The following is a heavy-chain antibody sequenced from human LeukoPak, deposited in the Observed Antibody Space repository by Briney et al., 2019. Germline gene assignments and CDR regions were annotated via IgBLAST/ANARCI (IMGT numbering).Heavy chain of an antibody. Sequence: ASVKVSCKVAGYTFTGYYMFWVRQAPGQGLEWMGRINPNSGGTNYAQKFQGRVTMTRDTSISTAYVELSRLRSDDTAVYYCARGYCSGGSCYSVENWFDPWGQGTLVTVSS. CDR1: GYTFTGYY. J-gene: IGHJ5*02. V-gene: IGHV1-2*06. D-gene: IGHD2-15*01. CDR2: INPNSGGT. CDR3: ARGYCSGGSCYSVENWFDP.